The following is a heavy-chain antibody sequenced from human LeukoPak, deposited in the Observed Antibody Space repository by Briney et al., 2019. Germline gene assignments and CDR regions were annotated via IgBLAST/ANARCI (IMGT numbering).Heavy chain of an antibody. CDR2: ISSSSSYI. CDR1: GFTFGDYA. V-gene: IGHV3-21*01. D-gene: IGHD3-22*01. CDR3: AVLDYDSITDY. Sequence: GGSLRLSCTASGFTFGDYAMSWFRQAPGKGLEWVSSISSSSSYIYYADSVKGRFTISRDNAKNSLYLQMNSLRAEDTAVYYCAVLDYDSITDYWGQGTLVTVSS. J-gene: IGHJ4*02.